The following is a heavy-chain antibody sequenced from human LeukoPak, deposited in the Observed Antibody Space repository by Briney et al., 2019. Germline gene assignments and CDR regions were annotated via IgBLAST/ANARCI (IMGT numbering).Heavy chain of an antibody. V-gene: IGHV3-73*01. CDR2: IRTKANSYAT. CDR3: TTSYSGNSWYDWFGP. D-gene: IGHD6-13*01. CDR1: GFTFSGSS. Sequence: PGGSLRLSCAASGFTFSGSSIHWVRQASGKGLEWVGLIRTKANSYATAYAASVTGRFTISRDDPKDTSYLQMNSLKTEDTALYFCTTSYSGNSWYDWFGPWGQGTLVTVSS. J-gene: IGHJ5*02.